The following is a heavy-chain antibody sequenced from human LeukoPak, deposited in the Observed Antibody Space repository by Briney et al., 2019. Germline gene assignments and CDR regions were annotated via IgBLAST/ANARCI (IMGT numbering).Heavy chain of an antibody. CDR2: IYWNDDK. D-gene: IGHD2-8*01. J-gene: IGHJ4*02. V-gene: IGHV2-5*01. Sequence: SGPTLVKPTQTLTLTCTFSGFSLSTSGVGVGWIRQPPGKALEWLALIYWNDDKRRSPSLKNRLTITKDTSKNQVFLTMTNLDPVDTATYYCAHRHSALIPGVFDYWGQGTLVTVSS. CDR3: AHRHSALIPGVFDY. CDR1: GFSLSTSGVG.